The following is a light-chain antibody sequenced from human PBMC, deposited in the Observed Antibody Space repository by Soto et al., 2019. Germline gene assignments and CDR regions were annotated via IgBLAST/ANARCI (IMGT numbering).Light chain of an antibody. CDR3: QQRSNWPLT. V-gene: IGKV3-11*01. CDR2: DAY. Sequence: EIVLTQSPATLSLSPGERATLSCRASQSVSSYVAWYQSKPGQAPRLLLYDAYNRFIGIPARFSGSWSGTDFTLTISSLEPEDFAVYYSQQRSNWPLTFGGGTTVEI. J-gene: IGKJ4*01. CDR1: QSVSSY.